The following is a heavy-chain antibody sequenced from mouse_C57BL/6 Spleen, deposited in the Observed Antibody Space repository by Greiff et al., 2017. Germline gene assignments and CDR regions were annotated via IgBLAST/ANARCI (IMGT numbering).Heavy chain of an antibody. CDR3: ARTGTDYFDY. CDR2: IYPGDGDT. J-gene: IGHJ2*01. D-gene: IGHD4-1*01. CDR1: GYAFSSSW. Sequence: QVQLKQSGPELVKPGASVKISCKASGYAFSSSWMNWVKQRPGKGLEWIGRIYPGDGDTNYNGKFKGKATLTADKSSSTASMQLSSLTSEDSAVYVCARTGTDYFDYGGQGTTLTVSS. V-gene: IGHV1-82*01.